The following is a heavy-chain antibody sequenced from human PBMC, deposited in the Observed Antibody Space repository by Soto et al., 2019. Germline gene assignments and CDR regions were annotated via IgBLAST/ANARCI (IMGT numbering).Heavy chain of an antibody. V-gene: IGHV3-43*01. D-gene: IGHD7-27*01. J-gene: IGHJ5*01. CDR1: GFTFEDYT. CDR3: AKDGAQKDGDGNWLDS. CDR2: ISWGGSST. Sequence: EVQLVESGGDVVQPGGSLRLSCAASGFTFEDYTIQWVRQAPGKGLEWVSLISWGGSSTYYADSVKGRFTISRDNSKNSLYLQMNSLRTEDTALYYCAKDGAQKDGDGNWLDSWGQGTLVTVSS.